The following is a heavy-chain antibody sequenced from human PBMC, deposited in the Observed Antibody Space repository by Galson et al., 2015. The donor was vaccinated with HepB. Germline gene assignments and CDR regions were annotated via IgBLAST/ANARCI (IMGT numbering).Heavy chain of an antibody. CDR2: INAGNGNT. D-gene: IGHD6-13*01. CDR1: GYTFTSYA. J-gene: IGHJ4*02. V-gene: IGHV1-3*01. CDR3: ARMGGSSWSYYFDY. Sequence: SVKVSCKASGYTFTSYAMHWVRQAPGQRLEWMGWINAGNGNTKYSQKFQGRVTITRDTSASTAYMELSSLRSEDTAVYYCARMGGSSWSYYFDYWGQGTLVTVSS.